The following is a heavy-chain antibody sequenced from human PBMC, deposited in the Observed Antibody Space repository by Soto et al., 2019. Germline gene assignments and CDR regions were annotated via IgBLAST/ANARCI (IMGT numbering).Heavy chain of an antibody. CDR2: IKSKTDGGTT. CDR3: TTDLYSGHHYYYCYGMDV. CDR1: GFTLSNGW. Sequence: GGSLRLSCAASGFTLSNGWVSRVRQAPGKGLEWVGRIKSKTDGGTTDYAAPVKGRFTISRDDSKNTLYLQMNSLKTEDTAVYYCTTDLYSGHHYYYCYGMDVWGQGTTVTVSS. J-gene: IGHJ6*02. V-gene: IGHV3-15*01. D-gene: IGHD5-12*01.